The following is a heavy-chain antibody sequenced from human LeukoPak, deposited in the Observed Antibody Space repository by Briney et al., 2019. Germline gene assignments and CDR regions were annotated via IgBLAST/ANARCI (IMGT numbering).Heavy chain of an antibody. CDR3: ANGGAWPIGY. V-gene: IGHV3-23*01. Sequence: PAGSLRLSCAASGSTFSSYAMSWVRQAPGKGLEWVSTISGSGGRTHYADSVKGRFTISRDNSKNTLYLQMNSLRGEDTAVYYCANGGAWPIGYWGQGTLVTVSS. J-gene: IGHJ4*02. CDR1: GSTFSSYA. CDR2: ISGSGGRT. D-gene: IGHD3-3*01.